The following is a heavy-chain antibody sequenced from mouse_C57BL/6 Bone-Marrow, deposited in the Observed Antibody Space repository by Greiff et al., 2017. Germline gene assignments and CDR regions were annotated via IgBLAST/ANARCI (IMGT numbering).Heavy chain of an antibody. CDR2: ISSGGSYT. J-gene: IGHJ4*01. D-gene: IGHD1-1*01. V-gene: IGHV5-6*01. Sequence: EVKLMESGGDLVKPGGSLKLSCAASGFTFSSYGMSWVRQTPDKRLEWVATISSGGSYTYYPDSVKGRFTISRDNAKNTLYLQMSSLKSEDTATXYCERQSDDDYGSPGGAMDYWGKGTSVTVSS. CDR1: GFTFSSYG. CDR3: ERQSDDDYGSPGGAMDY.